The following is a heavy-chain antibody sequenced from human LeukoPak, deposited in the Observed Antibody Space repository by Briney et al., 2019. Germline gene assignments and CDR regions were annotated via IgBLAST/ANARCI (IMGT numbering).Heavy chain of an antibody. D-gene: IGHD3-10*01. CDR1: GYTFTSYG. V-gene: IGHV1-46*01. J-gene: IGHJ4*02. Sequence: GASVKVSCKASGYTFTSYGISWVRQAPGQGLEWMGIINPSGGSTSYAQKFQGRVTMTRDMSTSTVYMELSSLRSEDTAVYYCARKHYGSGSSDYWGQGTLVTVSS. CDR2: INPSGGST. CDR3: ARKHYGSGSSDY.